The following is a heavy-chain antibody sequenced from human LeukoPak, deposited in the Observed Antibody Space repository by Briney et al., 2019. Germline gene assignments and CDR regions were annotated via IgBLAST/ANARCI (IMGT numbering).Heavy chain of an antibody. CDR3: VRETGYCSGGRCYFIY. Sequence: VASVKVSCKASGYTFTGSYIHWVRQAPGQGLEWMGWINPNSGGTSSAQKFQGRVTMTRDTSVSTAYMELSRLRSDDTALYYCVRETGYCSGGRCYFIYWGQGTLVTVSS. J-gene: IGHJ4*02. D-gene: IGHD2-15*01. CDR1: GYTFTGSY. CDR2: INPNSGGT. V-gene: IGHV1-2*02.